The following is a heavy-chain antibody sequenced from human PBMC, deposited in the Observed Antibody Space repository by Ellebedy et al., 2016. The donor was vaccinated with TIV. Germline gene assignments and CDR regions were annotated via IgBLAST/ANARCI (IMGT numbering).Heavy chain of an antibody. V-gene: IGHV1-69*13. CDR3: SSQRGYGGNSFDY. J-gene: IGHJ4*02. Sequence: SVKVSCXASGGTFSSYAISWVRQAPGQGLEWMGGIIPIFGTANYAQKFQGRVTITADESTSTAYMELSSLRSEDTAVYYCSSQRGYGGNSFDYWGQGTLVTVSS. D-gene: IGHD4-23*01. CDR2: IIPIFGTA. CDR1: GGTFSSYA.